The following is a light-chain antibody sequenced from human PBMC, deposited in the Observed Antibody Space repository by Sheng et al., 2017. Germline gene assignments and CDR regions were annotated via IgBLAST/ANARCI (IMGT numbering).Light chain of an antibody. J-gene: IGLJ1*01. V-gene: IGLV3-1*01. CDR2: QDS. CDR3: CSYTSSDTYV. CDR1: KLGDKY. Sequence: SYELTQPPSVSVSPGQTASITCSGDKLGDKYACWYQQKPGQSPVLVIYQDSKRPSGIPERFSGSNSGNTATLTISGTQAEDEADYYCCSYTSSDTYVFGTGTKVTVL.